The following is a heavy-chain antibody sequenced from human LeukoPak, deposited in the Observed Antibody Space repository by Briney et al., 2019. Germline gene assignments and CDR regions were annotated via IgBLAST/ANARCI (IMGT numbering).Heavy chain of an antibody. CDR1: GSTFTGYY. CDR2: INPNSGGT. J-gene: IGHJ4*02. D-gene: IGHD6-19*01. V-gene: IGHV1-2*02. CDR3: ARSRGYSSGWYRGGARYHFDY. Sequence: ASVKVSCKATGSTFTGYYMHWVRQAPGQWLEWMGWINPNSGGTNYAQKFQGRVTMTRDTSISTAYMELSRLRSDDTAVYYCARSRGYSSGWYRGGARYHFDYWGQGTLVTVSS.